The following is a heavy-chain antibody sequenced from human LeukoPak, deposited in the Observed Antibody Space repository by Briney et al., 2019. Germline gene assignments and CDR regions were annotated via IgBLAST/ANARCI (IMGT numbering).Heavy chain of an antibody. D-gene: IGHD3-10*01. CDR1: GGSFSGYY. Sequence: PSETLSLTCAVYGGSFSGYYWSWIRQPPGKGLEWIGEINHSGSTNYNPSLKSRVTISVDTSKNQFSPKLSSVTAADTAVYYCAIPRSGSYYGLDWFDPWGQGTLVTVSS. J-gene: IGHJ5*02. CDR2: INHSGST. V-gene: IGHV4-34*01. CDR3: AIPRSGSYYGLDWFDP.